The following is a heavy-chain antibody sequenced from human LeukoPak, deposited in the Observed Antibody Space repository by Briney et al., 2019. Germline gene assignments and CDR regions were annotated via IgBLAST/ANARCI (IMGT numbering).Heavy chain of an antibody. J-gene: IGHJ4*02. CDR3: ASLSDY. D-gene: IGHD3-3*02. CDR2: IYHSGST. V-gene: IGHV4-38-2*01. CDR1: GYALSSGYY. Sequence: SETLSLTSAVSGYALSSGYYGGWIRQPPGKGRDGIGRIYHSGSTSYNPSPKSRVTISVAPSTHQSSLKMTSVTAADTAVYYCASLSDYWGQGTLVTVSS.